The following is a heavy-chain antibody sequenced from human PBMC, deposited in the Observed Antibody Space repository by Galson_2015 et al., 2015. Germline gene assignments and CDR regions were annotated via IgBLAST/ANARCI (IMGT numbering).Heavy chain of an antibody. V-gene: IGHV1-3*01. CDR3: AIDGYCSSTSCYTGFPAGRPRYYYYMDV. J-gene: IGHJ6*03. Sequence: SCKASGYTFTSYAMHWVRQAPGQRLEWMGWINAGNGNTKYSQKFQGRVTITRDTSASTAYMELSSLRSEDTAVYYCAIDGYCSSTSCYTGFPAGRPRYYYYMDVWGKGTTVTVSS. CDR1: GYTFTSYA. D-gene: IGHD2-2*02. CDR2: INAGNGNT.